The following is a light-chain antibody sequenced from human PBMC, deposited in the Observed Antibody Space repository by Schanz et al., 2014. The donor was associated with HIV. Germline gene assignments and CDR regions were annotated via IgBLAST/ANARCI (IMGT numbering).Light chain of an antibody. J-gene: IGLJ3*02. V-gene: IGLV2-8*01. CDR2: EIH. Sequence: QSALTQPPSASGSPGQSVTLSCAGTSGDIGGYISWYQHHPGKAPKLIMSEIHERPSGVPDRFSGSRSGNTATLTVSGLQAEDEADYYCSSYTSSSTWVFGGGTKLTVL. CDR3: SSYTSSSTWV. CDR1: SGDIGGY.